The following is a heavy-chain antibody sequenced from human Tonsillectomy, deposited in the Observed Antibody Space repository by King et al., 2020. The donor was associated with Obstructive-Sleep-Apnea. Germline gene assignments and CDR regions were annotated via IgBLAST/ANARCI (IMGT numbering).Heavy chain of an antibody. J-gene: IGHJ4*02. D-gene: IGHD6-13*01. Sequence: VQLVESGGGLVQPGGSLRVSCAASGFTFSNYAMIWVRQAPGKGLEWVSGIGSSAGSTYSTYYADSVKGRFTISRDNSKNTLYLQMNSLRAEDTAIYYCARGIAAAGDDWGQGTLVTVSA. CDR1: GFTFSNYA. CDR3: ARGIAAAGDD. CDR2: IGSSAGSTYST. V-gene: IGHV3-23*04.